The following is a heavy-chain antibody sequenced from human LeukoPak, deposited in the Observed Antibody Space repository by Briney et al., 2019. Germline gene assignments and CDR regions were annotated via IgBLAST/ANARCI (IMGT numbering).Heavy chain of an antibody. Sequence: PGGSLRLSCAASGFSFSSYSMKWVRQAPGKGLEWVSGISWNSGSIGYADSVKGRFTISRDNAKNSLYLQMNSLRAEDTALYYCASGGYYYDSSGSKSFDYWGQGTLVTVSS. J-gene: IGHJ4*02. CDR3: ASGGYYYDSSGSKSFDY. V-gene: IGHV3-9*01. CDR2: ISWNSGSI. D-gene: IGHD3-22*01. CDR1: GFSFSSYS.